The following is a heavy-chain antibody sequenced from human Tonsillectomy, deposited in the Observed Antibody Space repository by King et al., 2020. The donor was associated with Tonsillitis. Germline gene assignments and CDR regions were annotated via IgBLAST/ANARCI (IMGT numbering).Heavy chain of an antibody. D-gene: IGHD3-22*01. J-gene: IGHJ4*02. Sequence: VQLQESGPGLVKPSGTLSLTCAVSGGSISRSNWWSWVRQPPGKGLEWIWEIYPCGSNNSNPSLKSRVTISVDKSKNQFSLKLSSVTAADTAVYYCASLGDSSGYYDYWGQGTLVTVSS. CDR3: ASLGDSSGYYDY. CDR2: IYPCGSN. CDR1: GGSISRSNW. V-gene: IGHV4-4*02.